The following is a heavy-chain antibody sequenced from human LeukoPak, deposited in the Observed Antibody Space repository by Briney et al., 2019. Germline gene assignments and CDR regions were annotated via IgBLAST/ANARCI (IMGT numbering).Heavy chain of an antibody. D-gene: IGHD1-14*01. CDR3: ARDQVDRIWYFDY. CDR1: GFTFSSYG. CDR2: ISYDGNNR. V-gene: IGHV3-30*03. J-gene: IGHJ4*02. Sequence: PGGSLRLSCAASGFTFSSYGMHWVRQAPGKGLEWVTFISYDGNNRKYADSVAGRFTISRDNSKNTLYLQMNSLRAEDTAVYYCARDQVDRIWYFDYWGQGTLVTVSS.